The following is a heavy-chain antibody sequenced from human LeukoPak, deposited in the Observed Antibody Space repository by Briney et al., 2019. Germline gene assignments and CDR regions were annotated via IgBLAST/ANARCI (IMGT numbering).Heavy chain of an antibody. CDR1: GYSFNTFM. V-gene: IGHV5-51*01. J-gene: IGHJ4*02. Sequence: KPGESLKISCQTSGYSFNTFMIAWVRQVPGRGLEWMGLVYPLDSETRYGPSFQGQDTISADKSTSSAFLQWDSLKASDTAMYYCVRHNTGADYWGQGTLVTVSS. CDR3: VRHNTGADY. D-gene: IGHD1-14*01. CDR2: VYPLDSET.